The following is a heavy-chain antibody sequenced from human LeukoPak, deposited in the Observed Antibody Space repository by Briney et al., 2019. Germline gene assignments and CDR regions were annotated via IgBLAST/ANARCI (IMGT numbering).Heavy chain of an antibody. J-gene: IGHJ4*02. V-gene: IGHV1-2*02. CDR2: INPNSGGT. CDR1: GYTVTGYY. CDR3: ARDQRGSGYSAY. D-gene: IGHD3-22*01. Sequence: ASVKVSCKASGYTVTGYYMHWVRQPPGQGLEWMGWINPNSGGTYYAQTFQGRVTMTRDTSISIHYMELSSLRSDDSAVYYCARDQRGSGYSAYWGQGTLVTVSS.